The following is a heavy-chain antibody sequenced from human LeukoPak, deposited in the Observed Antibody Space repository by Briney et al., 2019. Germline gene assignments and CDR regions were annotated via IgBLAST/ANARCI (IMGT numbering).Heavy chain of an antibody. J-gene: IGHJ3*02. CDR1: GYTLTELS. CDR2: FDPEDGET. CDR3: ATDRPGYYYDSSGYRAFDI. V-gene: IGHV1-24*01. Sequence: ASVKVSCKVSGYTLTELSMHWVRQAPGKGLEWMGGFDPEDGETIYPQKFQGRVTMTEDTSTDTAYMELSSLRSEDTAVYYCATDRPGYYYDSSGYRAFDIWGQGTMVTVSS. D-gene: IGHD3-22*01.